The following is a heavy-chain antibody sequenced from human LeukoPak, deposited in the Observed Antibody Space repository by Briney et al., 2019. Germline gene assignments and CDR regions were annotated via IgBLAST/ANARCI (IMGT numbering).Heavy chain of an antibody. D-gene: IGHD5-18*01. Sequence: GGSLRLSCAASGFTFSSYGMHWVRQAPGKGLEWMAVISYDGSTKYYADSVKGRFTISRDNSKNTLYLQMNSLRLEDTAVYYCARGGQLWFPLDYWGQGTLVTVPS. CDR2: ISYDGSTK. V-gene: IGHV3-30*03. CDR1: GFTFSSYG. J-gene: IGHJ4*02. CDR3: ARGGQLWFPLDY.